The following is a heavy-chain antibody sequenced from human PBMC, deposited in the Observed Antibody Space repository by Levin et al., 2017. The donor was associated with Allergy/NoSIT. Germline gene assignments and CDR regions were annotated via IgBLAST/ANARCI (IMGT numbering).Heavy chain of an antibody. CDR1: GYSFTSYW. J-gene: IGHJ3*02. V-gene: IGHV5-51*01. CDR2: IYPGDSDT. CDR3: ARRFFRSSLEPYCGGDCYYDAFDI. D-gene: IGHD2-21*02. Sequence: GESLKISCKGSGYSFTSYWIGWVRQMPGKGLEWMGIIYPGDSDTRYSPSFQGQVTISADKSISTAYLQWSSLKASDTAMYYCARRFFRSSLEPYCGGDCYYDAFDIWGQGTMVTVSS.